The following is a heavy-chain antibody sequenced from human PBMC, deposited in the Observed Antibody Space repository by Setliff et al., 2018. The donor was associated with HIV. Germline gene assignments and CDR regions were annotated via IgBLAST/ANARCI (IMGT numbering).Heavy chain of an antibody. Sequence: PSETLSLTCAVSGGSISSGGYSWSWIRQPPGKGLERIGYIYHSGSTYYNPSLKSRVTISIDRSKNQFSLKLSSVTAADTAVYYCARSTYYYGSGKGSGWFDPWGQGTLVTVSS. CDR3: ARSTYYYGSGKGSGWFDP. V-gene: IGHV4-30-2*01. CDR1: GGSISSGGYS. J-gene: IGHJ5*02. D-gene: IGHD3-10*01. CDR2: IYHSGST.